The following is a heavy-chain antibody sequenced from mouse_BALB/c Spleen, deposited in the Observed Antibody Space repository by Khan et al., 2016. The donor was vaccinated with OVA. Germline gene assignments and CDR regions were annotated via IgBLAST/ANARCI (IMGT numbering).Heavy chain of an antibody. CDR1: GYSITSGYG. D-gene: IGHD1-2*01. CDR2: ISYSGST. V-gene: IGHV3-2*02. Sequence: EVQLQESGPGLVKPSQSLSLTCTVTGYSITSGYGWNWIRQFPGNKLAWMGYISYSGSTNYNPSLKSRISITRDTSKNQFFLQLNSLTTEDTATYYCARTARIKYWGQGTTLTVSS. CDR3: ARTARIKY. J-gene: IGHJ2*01.